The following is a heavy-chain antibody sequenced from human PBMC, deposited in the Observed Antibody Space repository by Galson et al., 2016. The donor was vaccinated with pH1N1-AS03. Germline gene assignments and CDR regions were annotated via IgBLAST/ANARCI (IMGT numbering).Heavy chain of an antibody. Sequence: LSLTCAFYGGSFSGYSCSWIRPPPGKGLEWIGEINHSGSTNYNPSLKSRVTMSVDMAKNLISLNMTSVTAADTAVYYCARRANWGFAGRQNWFDPWGQGTLVTVSS. CDR2: INHSGST. J-gene: IGHJ5*02. CDR3: ARRANWGFAGRQNWFDP. D-gene: IGHD7-27*01. V-gene: IGHV4-34*01. CDR1: GGSFSGYS.